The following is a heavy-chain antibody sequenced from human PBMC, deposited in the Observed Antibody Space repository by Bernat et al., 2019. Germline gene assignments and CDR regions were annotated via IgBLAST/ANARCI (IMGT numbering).Heavy chain of an antibody. CDR1: GFPFSRYA. Sequence: EVQLLGSGGGLVQPGGSLRLSCTVSGFPFSRYAMRWVRQAPGKGLEWVSAISGSGGSTYYADSVKGRFTISRDNSKNTLYLQMNSLRAEDTAVYYCAKVPGGHPFDYWGQGTLVTVSS. CDR2: ISGSGGST. J-gene: IGHJ4*02. D-gene: IGHD3-10*01. CDR3: AKVPGGHPFDY. V-gene: IGHV3-23*01.